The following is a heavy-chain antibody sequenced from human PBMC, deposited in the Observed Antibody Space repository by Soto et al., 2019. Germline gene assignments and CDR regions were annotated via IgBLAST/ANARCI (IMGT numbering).Heavy chain of an antibody. CDR1: GVSFSSNYY. CDR2: ISHIGSV. D-gene: IGHD6-19*01. J-gene: IGHJ4*02. CDR3: VRSFGWYAIDY. V-gene: IGHV4-4*02. Sequence: QVLLQESGPGLVQPSGTLSLSCAVSGVSFSSNYYWGWVRQSPGKGLEWLGDISHIGSVNYSPSLMSRVTISMDRSENQFSLKLNSVTAADTAVYYCVRSFGWYAIDYWGQGTLVIVSS.